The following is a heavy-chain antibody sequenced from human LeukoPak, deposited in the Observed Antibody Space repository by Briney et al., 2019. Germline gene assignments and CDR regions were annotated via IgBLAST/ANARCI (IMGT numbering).Heavy chain of an antibody. J-gene: IGHJ4*02. CDR1: GYSFTTYW. V-gene: IGHV5-51*01. D-gene: IGHD3-22*01. CDR3: ARLDFRRRHHYDSSGWGH. Sequence: GESLQISCQASGYSFTTYWIGWVRQMPGKGLEWMGFIYPGDSDTTYSPSFQGQVTISADKSLSTAYVQWSSLRASDTAMYYCARLDFRRRHHYDSSGWGHWGPGTLVTVSS. CDR2: IYPGDSDT.